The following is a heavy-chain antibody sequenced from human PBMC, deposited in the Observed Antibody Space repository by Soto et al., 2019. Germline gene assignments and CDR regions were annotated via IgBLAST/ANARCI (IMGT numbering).Heavy chain of an antibody. CDR1: GDTFTTFG. CDR3: ARRGTPTVY. D-gene: IGHD3-16*01. Sequence: QVPLAQSGAEVNKAGASAQVACKASGDTFTTFGISWVLQAPGQGLEWMGWISAYNVNTNYAQNFQGSDTMTTDSSTSTPYTELRRLITDETAVYSCARRGTPTVYWGQVTLVTVSS. V-gene: IGHV1-18*01. CDR2: ISAYNVNT. J-gene: IGHJ4*02.